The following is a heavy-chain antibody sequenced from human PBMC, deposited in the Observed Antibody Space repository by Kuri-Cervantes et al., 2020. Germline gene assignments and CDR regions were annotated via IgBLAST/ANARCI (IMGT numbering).Heavy chain of an antibody. CDR3: ARGTVLRFLGYMDV. CDR1: GYSISSGYY. J-gene: IGHJ6*03. V-gene: IGHV4-38-2*01. D-gene: IGHD3-3*01. CDR2: IYHSGST. Sequence: SETLSLTCAVSGYSISSGYYWGWIRQPPGKGLEWIGSIYHSGSTYYNPSLKSRVTISVDTSKNQFSLKLSSVTAADTAVYYCARGTVLRFLGYMDVWGKGTTVTVSS.